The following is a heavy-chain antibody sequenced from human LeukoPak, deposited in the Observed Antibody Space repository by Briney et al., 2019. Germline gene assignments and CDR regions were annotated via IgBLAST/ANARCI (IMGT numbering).Heavy chain of an antibody. CDR3: ARYSSYGSLYYYMDV. Sequence: SETLSLTCTVSGGSISRYYWSWIRQPPGKGLEWIGYIYYSGSTNYNPSLKSRVTISVDTSKDQFSLNLSSVTAADTAVYYCARYSSYGSLYYYMDVWGRGTTVTVSS. V-gene: IGHV4-59*01. CDR2: IYYSGST. CDR1: GGSISRYY. D-gene: IGHD5-18*01. J-gene: IGHJ6*03.